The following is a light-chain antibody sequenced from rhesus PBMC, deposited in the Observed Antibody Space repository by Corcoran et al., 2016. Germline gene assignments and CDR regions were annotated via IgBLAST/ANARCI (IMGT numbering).Light chain of an antibody. CDR2: YAS. V-gene: IGKV1-66*01. CDR3: HQYNHMPLA. CDR1: QGINNY. Sequence: DIQMTQSPSSLSASVVDIVTTTCRASQGINNYFSWYPQKPGKAPNPLYYYASHLDKGVPSRFSGSGSGTDYTLTISSLQPEGIATCFCHQYNHMPLAFGGGTKVEIK. J-gene: IGKJ4*01.